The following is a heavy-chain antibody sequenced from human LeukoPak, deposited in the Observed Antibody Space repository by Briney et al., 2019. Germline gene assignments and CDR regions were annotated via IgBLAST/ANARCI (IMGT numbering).Heavy chain of an antibody. V-gene: IGHV3-7*01. Sequence: GGSLRLSCAASGFTFSSYWMTWVRQAPGKGLEWVTNIKQDGSEKYYVDSVKGRFTISRDNAKNSLCLQMNSLRAEDTAVYYCARKTHVTGTYAFDIWGQGTVVTVPS. D-gene: IGHD6-19*01. CDR2: IKQDGSEK. J-gene: IGHJ3*02. CDR1: GFTFSSYW. CDR3: ARKTHVTGTYAFDI.